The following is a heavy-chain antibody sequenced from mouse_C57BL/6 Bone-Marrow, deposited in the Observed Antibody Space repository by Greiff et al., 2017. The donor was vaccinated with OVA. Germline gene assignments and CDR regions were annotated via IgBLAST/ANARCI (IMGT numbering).Heavy chain of an antibody. CDR1: EYEFPSHD. Sequence: VHVKQSGGGLVQPGESLKLSCASNEYEFPSHDMSWVRKTPEKRLELVAAINSDGGSTYYPATMERRFIISRDNTKKTLYLQMSSLRSEDTALYYGAIYCDYAAWFAYWGQVTLVTVSA. D-gene: IGHD2-4*01. V-gene: IGHV5-2*01. J-gene: IGHJ3*01. CDR2: INSDGGST. CDR3: AIYCDYAAWFAY.